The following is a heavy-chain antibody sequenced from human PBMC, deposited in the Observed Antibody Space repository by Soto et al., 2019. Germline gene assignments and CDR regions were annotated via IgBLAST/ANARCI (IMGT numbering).Heavy chain of an antibody. CDR3: ATETGYSSSWQSGAFDI. V-gene: IGHV1-2*02. D-gene: IGHD6-13*01. CDR1: GYTFTGYY. Sequence: ASVKVSCKASGYTFTGYYMHWVRQAPGQGLERMGWINPNSGGTNYAQKFQGRVTITADESTSTAYMELSSLRSEDTAVYYCATETGYSSSWQSGAFDIWGQGTMVTVSS. J-gene: IGHJ3*02. CDR2: INPNSGGT.